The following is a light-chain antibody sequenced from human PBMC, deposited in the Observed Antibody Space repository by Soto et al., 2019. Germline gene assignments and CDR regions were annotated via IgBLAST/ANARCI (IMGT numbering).Light chain of an antibody. CDR3: HHYNSYPGT. CDR2: DAS. Sequence: DDQMTQSPSTLSASVGDRVTITCRASQSVTSWLAWYQQKPGKAPKVLIYDASSLESGVPSRFSGSGSGTEFTLTISSLHPDDFATYYCHHYNSYPGTFGQGTKVEIK. V-gene: IGKV1-5*01. J-gene: IGKJ1*01. CDR1: QSVTSW.